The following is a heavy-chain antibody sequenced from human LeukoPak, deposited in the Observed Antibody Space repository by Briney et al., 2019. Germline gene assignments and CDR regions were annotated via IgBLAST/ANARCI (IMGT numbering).Heavy chain of an antibody. D-gene: IGHD3-3*01. V-gene: IGHV1-2*02. Sequence: ASVKVSCKASGYTFTGYYMHWARQAPGQGLEWMGWINPNSGGTNYAQKFQGRVTMTRDTSISTAYMELSRLRSDDTAVYYCARGNEYYDFWSGYHYFDYWGQGTLVTVSS. CDR3: ARGNEYYDFWSGYHYFDY. CDR1: GYTFTGYY. CDR2: INPNSGGT. J-gene: IGHJ4*02.